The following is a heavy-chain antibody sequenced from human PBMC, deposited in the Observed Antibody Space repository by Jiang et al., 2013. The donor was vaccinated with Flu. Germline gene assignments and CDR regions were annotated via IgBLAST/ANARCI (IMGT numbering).Heavy chain of an antibody. J-gene: IGHJ5*02. CDR3: ARHFRGATIMDRRLDT. V-gene: IGHV5-51*01. D-gene: IGHD2-2*03. Sequence: GAEVKKPGESLKISCKAYGYSFTNYWIGWVRQMPGKGLEWMGIIYPGDSDARYSPSFQGQVTISADKSISTAYLQWSSLEASDTALYYCARHFRGATIMDRRLDTWGQGTLVTASS. CDR1: GYSFTNYW. CDR2: IYPGDSDA.